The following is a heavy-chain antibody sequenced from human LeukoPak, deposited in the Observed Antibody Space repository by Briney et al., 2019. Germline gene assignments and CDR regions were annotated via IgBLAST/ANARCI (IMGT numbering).Heavy chain of an antibody. J-gene: IGHJ3*02. CDR1: GFTFSNYA. CDR3: ATESSGWILSEAFDI. D-gene: IGHD6-19*01. CDR2: FDPEDGET. Sequence: PGGSLRLSCTASGFTFSNYAMHWVRQAPGKGLEWMGGFDPEDGETIYAQKFQGRVTMTEDTSTDTAYMELSSLRSEDTAVYYCATESSGWILSEAFDIWGQGTMVTVSS. V-gene: IGHV1-24*01.